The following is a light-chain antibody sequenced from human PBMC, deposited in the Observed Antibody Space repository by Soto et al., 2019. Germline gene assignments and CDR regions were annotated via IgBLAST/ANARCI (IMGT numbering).Light chain of an antibody. Sequence: QSVLTQPASVSGSLGQWITISCTGTSCDVGVYNLVPWYQQHPGKAPKLIIFEVSKRPSGISDRFSGSKSGSTASLTISGLQAEDEADYYCCSYAGTSTHSVFGGGTQLTVL. CDR2: EVS. V-gene: IGLV2-23*02. J-gene: IGLJ7*01. CDR3: CSYAGTSTHSV. CDR1: SCDVGVYNL.